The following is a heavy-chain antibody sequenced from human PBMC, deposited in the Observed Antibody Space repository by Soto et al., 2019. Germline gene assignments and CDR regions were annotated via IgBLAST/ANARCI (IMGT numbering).Heavy chain of an antibody. D-gene: IGHD3-22*01. J-gene: IGHJ6*02. Sequence: ASVKVSCKASGYTFTTYGTSWVRQAPGQGLEWMGWISAYNGNTNYAQKFQGRVTMTTDTSTNTAYMELRSLRSDDTAVYYCARVYYDSSGYYYVEGAYYYYGKDVWGQGTTVTVSS. CDR2: ISAYNGNT. CDR1: GYTFTTYG. CDR3: ARVYYDSSGYYYVEGAYYYYGKDV. V-gene: IGHV1-18*04.